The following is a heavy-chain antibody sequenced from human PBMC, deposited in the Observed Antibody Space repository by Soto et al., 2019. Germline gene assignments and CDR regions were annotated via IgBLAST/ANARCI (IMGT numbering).Heavy chain of an antibody. CDR1: GFTFSTYG. Sequence: QVQLVEWGGGVAQPGRSLRLSCAASGFTFSTYGRHWVRQAPGKGLEWVALVSYDGSNKNYADSVKGRFAISRDNSKNMLYLQMNMLRTDDTAVYYCAKDLGFCSGGSCYSEGYFDYWGQGALVTVSS. CDR2: VSYDGSNK. V-gene: IGHV3-30*18. CDR3: AKDLGFCSGGSCYSEGYFDY. D-gene: IGHD2-15*01. J-gene: IGHJ4*02.